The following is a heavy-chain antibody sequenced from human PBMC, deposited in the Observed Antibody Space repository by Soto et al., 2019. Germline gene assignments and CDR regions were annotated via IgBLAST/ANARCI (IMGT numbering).Heavy chain of an antibody. D-gene: IGHD6-13*01. CDR3: AGALPSAAGTSDWFGP. V-gene: IGHV1-2*04. J-gene: IGHJ5*02. CDR2: INPNSGGT. Sequence: QVQLVQSGAEVKKPGASVKVSCKASGYTFTGYYMHWVRQAPGHGLEWMGWINPNSGGTNYAQKFQGCVTMTRDTSISTAYMERSRLRSDDTAVYYCAGALPSAAGTSDWFGPWGQGTLVTVSS. CDR1: GYTFTGYY.